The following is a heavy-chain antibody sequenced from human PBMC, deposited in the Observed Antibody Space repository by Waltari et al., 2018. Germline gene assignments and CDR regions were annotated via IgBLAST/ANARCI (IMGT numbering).Heavy chain of an antibody. CDR1: GFSFKAYT. Sequence: EVQLVESGGGLVKPGGSLRLSGAASGFSFKAYTMNWVRQTPEKGLEWVSSIGRSSTYTYYADSVKGRFTISRDNAANSLYLEMNALRPEDTAVYYCASHLEDFYYYMDVWGKGTTVTVSS. CDR3: ASHLEDFYYYMDV. V-gene: IGHV3-21*06. CDR2: IGRSSTYT. J-gene: IGHJ6*03.